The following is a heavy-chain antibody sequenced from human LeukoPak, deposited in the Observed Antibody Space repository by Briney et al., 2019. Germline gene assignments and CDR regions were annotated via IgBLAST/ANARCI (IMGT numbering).Heavy chain of an antibody. V-gene: IGHV5-51*01. Sequence: GESLKISCKGSGYSFITYWIGWVCQMPGKGLEWMGIIYPGDSDTTYSPSFQGQVTISADRSISTAYLQWSSLRASDTAMYYCARQLGSSGTINHFDPWGQGTLVTVSS. D-gene: IGHD3-10*01. CDR2: IYPGDSDT. CDR1: GYSFITYW. CDR3: ARQLGSSGTINHFDP. J-gene: IGHJ5*02.